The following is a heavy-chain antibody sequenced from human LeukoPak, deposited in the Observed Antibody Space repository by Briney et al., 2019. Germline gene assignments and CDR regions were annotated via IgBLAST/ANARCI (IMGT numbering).Heavy chain of an antibody. V-gene: IGHV4-59*11. J-gene: IGHJ5*02. CDR1: GGSISSHY. CDR3: ARRAGYDSSDSSFDP. CDR2: IYYSGST. Sequence: SETLSLTCTVSGGSISSHYWSWIRQPPGKGLEWIGYIYYSGSTNYNPSLKSRVTISVDTSKNQFSLKLSSVTAADTAVYYCARRAGYDSSDSSFDPWGQGTLVTVSS. D-gene: IGHD3-22*01.